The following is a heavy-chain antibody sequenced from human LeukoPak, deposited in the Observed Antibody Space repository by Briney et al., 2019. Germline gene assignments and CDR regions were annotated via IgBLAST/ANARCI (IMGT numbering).Heavy chain of an antibody. CDR2: INPNSGGT. CDR1: GYTFTGYY. CDR3: ASPILYDPGAFDI. V-gene: IGHV1-2*06. Sequence: ASVKVSCKASGYTFTGYYMHWVRQAPGQGLEWMGRINPNSGGTNYAQKFQGRVTMTGDTSISTAYMELSRLRSDDTAVYYCASPILYDPGAFDIWGQGTMVTVSS. J-gene: IGHJ3*02. D-gene: IGHD2-2*02.